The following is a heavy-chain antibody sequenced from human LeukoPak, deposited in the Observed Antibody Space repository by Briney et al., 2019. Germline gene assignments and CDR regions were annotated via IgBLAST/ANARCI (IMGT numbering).Heavy chain of an antibody. J-gene: IGHJ6*04. Sequence: PGRSLRLSCVVSGLTFSSYGMHWVRQAPGKGLEWVAVISYAGSNKYYADSVKGRFTISRDNSKNTLYLQMNSLRAEDTAVFYCAKDAPPCSGGSCYSGYYFYGMDVWGKGTTVTVSS. V-gene: IGHV3-30*18. CDR3: AKDAPPCSGGSCYSGYYFYGMDV. CDR2: ISYAGSNK. CDR1: GLTFSSYG. D-gene: IGHD2-15*01.